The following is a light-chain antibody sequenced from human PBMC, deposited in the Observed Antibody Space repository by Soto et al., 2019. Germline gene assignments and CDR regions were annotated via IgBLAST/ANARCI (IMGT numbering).Light chain of an antibody. J-gene: IGKJ2*03. CDR2: GAS. CDR3: QQYGSSPR. CDR1: QSVSSSY. V-gene: IGKV3-20*01. Sequence: ENVLTQSPGTLSLSPGERATLSCRASQSVSSSYLAWYQQKPGQAPRLLIYGASSRATGIPDRFSGSGSGTDFTLTISRLEPEDFAVYYCQQYGSSPRFGQGTKLEIK.